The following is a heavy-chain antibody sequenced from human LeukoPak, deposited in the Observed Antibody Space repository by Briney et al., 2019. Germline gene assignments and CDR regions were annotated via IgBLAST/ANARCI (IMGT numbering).Heavy chain of an antibody. J-gene: IGHJ2*01. CDR3: AKAVYYYDSSIFDL. Sequence: GGSLRLSCAASGFTFSSYAMSWVRQTPGKGLEWVSAISGSGGSTYYADSVKGRFTISRDNSKNTLYLQMNSLRAEDTAVYYCAKAVYYYDSSIFDLWGRGTLVTVSS. D-gene: IGHD3-22*01. CDR2: ISGSGGST. CDR1: GFTFSSYA. V-gene: IGHV3-23*01.